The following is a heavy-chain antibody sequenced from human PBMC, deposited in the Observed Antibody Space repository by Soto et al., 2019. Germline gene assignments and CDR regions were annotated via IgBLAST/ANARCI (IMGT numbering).Heavy chain of an antibody. V-gene: IGHV4-59*01. CDR1: GGSISSYY. D-gene: IGHD4-17*01. CDR3: ARYGDYTAYFQH. CDR2: IYYSGST. J-gene: IGHJ1*01. Sequence: SETLSLTCTVSGGSISSYYWSWIRQPPGKGLEWIGYIYYSGSTNYNPSLKSRVTISVDTSKNQFSLKLSPVTAADTAVYYCARYGDYTAYFQHWGQGTLVTVSS.